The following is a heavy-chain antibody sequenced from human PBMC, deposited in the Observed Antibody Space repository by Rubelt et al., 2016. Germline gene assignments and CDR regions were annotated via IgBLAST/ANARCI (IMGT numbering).Heavy chain of an antibody. CDR1: GFTFSSYE. Sequence: EVQLVESGGGLVQPGGSLRLSCAASGFTFSSYEMNWVRQAPGKGLEWVSYISSSGSTIYYADSVKGRFTISRDNAKNSLYLQMNSLRAEDTAVYYCARDDSGYDSYYFDYWGRGTLVTVSS. CDR2: ISSSGSTI. V-gene: IGHV3-48*03. D-gene: IGHD5-12*01. CDR3: ARDDSGYDSYYFDY. J-gene: IGHJ4*02.